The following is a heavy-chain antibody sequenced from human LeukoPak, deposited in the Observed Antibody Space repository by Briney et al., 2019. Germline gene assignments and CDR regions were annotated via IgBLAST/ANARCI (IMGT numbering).Heavy chain of an antibody. Sequence: PSETLSLTCAVSDYSISSHNYWGWLRQPPGKGLEWVGSVYHSGSTHYSPSLKSRVTISVDTSKNQFSLNVSSVTAADTAVYYCARNDSSGYFDYWGQGTLVTVSS. J-gene: IGHJ4*02. CDR2: VYHSGST. D-gene: IGHD3-22*01. V-gene: IGHV4-38-2*01. CDR3: ARNDSSGYFDY. CDR1: DYSISSHNY.